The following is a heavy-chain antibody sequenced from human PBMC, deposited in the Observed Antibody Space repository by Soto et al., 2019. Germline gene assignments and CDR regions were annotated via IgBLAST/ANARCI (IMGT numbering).Heavy chain of an antibody. J-gene: IGHJ4*02. CDR3: AIRRITIFGVVRPY. CDR1: GFTFSDYY. CDR2: ISSSGSTI. Sequence: GGSLRLSCAASGFTFSDYYMSWIRQAPGKGLEWVSYISSSGSTIYYADSVKGRFTISRDNAKNSLYLQMNSLRAEDTAVYYCAIRRITIFGVVRPYWGQGTLVTVSS. D-gene: IGHD3-3*01. V-gene: IGHV3-11*01.